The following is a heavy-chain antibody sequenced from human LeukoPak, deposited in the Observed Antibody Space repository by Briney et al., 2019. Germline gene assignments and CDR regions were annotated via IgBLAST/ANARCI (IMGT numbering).Heavy chain of an antibody. CDR1: GYTFTSYG. D-gene: IGHD3-10*01. V-gene: IGHV1-18*01. CDR3: ARAVLNYYGSGSYDYCDY. CDR2: ISAYNGNT. J-gene: IGHJ4*02. Sequence: ASVKVSCKASGYTFTSYGISWVRQAPGQGLEWMGWISAYNGNTNYAQKLQGRVTMTTDTSTSTAYMELRSLRSDDTAVYYCARAVLNYYGSGSYDYCDYWGQGTLVTVSS.